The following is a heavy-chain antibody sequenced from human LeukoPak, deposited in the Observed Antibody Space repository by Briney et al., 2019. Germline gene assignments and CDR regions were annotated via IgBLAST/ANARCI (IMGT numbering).Heavy chain of an antibody. Sequence: PGGSLRLSCAASGFTFTPYAMSWVRQAPGKGLEWVAGIGGVGDRTYYADSVKGRFTISRDNSKDTLFLQMNSLKAKDTAVYYCAKASRQAAVASPLDYWGQGTLVTVSS. CDR1: GFTFTPYA. CDR3: AKASRQAAVASPLDY. J-gene: IGHJ4*02. CDR2: IGGVGDRT. V-gene: IGHV3-23*01. D-gene: IGHD6-19*01.